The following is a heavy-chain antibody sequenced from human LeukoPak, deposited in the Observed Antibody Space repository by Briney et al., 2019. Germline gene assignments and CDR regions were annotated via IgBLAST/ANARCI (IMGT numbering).Heavy chain of an antibody. CDR2: IRSNGRDT. CDR3: AKGGYTTWFDP. D-gene: IGHD2-15*01. Sequence: GGSLRLSCAASGFTFREYSMSWVRQAPGKGLEWVSNIRSNGRDTYYIDSVRGRFTISRDNSKNTVYLEMSSLRVEDTGVYYCAKGGYTTWFDPWGQGTLVTVSS. CDR1: GFTFREYS. V-gene: IGHV3-23*01. J-gene: IGHJ5*02.